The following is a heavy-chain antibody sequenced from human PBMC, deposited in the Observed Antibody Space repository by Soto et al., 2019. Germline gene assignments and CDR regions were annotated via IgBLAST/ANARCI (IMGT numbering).Heavy chain of an antibody. CDR3: ARDWGFGYYGMDV. J-gene: IGHJ6*02. CDR1: GFTFGSYW. CDR2: INSDGSST. Sequence: PGGSLRLSCAASGFTFGSYWMHWVRQAPGKGLVWVSRINSDGSSTSYADSVKGRFTISRDNAKNTLYLQMNSLRAEDTAVYYCARDWGFGYYGMDVWGQGTTVTVSS. V-gene: IGHV3-74*01. D-gene: IGHD3-16*01.